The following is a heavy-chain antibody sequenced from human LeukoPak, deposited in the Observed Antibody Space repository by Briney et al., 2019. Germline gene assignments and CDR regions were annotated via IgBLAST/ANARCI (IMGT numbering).Heavy chain of an antibody. V-gene: IGHV3-21*04. CDR2: ISSSSSYI. CDR3: ARDPSPPVRKYYDFWSGYSDY. Sequence: PGGSLRLSCAASGFTFSSYSMNWVRQAPGKGLEWVSSISSSSSYIYYADSVKGRFTISRDNAKNSLYLQMNSLRAEDTALYYCARDPSPPVRKYYDFWSGYSDYWGQGTLVTVSS. CDR1: GFTFSSYS. J-gene: IGHJ4*02. D-gene: IGHD3-3*01.